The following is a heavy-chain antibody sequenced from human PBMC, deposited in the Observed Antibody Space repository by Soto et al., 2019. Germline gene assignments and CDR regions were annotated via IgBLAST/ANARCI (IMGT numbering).Heavy chain of an antibody. CDR3: ARHSDYYDSSGYYQRHFDY. CDR1: GYSFTSYW. J-gene: IGHJ4*02. V-gene: IGHV5-51*01. CDR2: IYPGDSDT. Sequence: GESLKISCKGSGYSFTSYWIGWVRQMSGKGLEWMGIIYPGDSDTRYSPSFQGQVTISADKSIRTAYLQWSSLKASDTAMYYCARHSDYYDSSGYYQRHFDYWGQGTLVTVSS. D-gene: IGHD3-22*01.